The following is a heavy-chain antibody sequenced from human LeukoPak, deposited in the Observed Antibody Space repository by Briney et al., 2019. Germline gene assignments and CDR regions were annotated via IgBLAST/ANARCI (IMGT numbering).Heavy chain of an antibody. V-gene: IGHV3-23*01. Sequence: PGGSLRLSCAASGFTFNIYGMSWVRQTPGKGLEWVASITSRDGTTYYTDSVKGRFTISRDNSENTLYLQMNNLRAEDTAIYYCVRDRPNYYDSSGHYYRRDGDYWGQGTLVTVSS. D-gene: IGHD3-22*01. CDR1: GFTFNIYG. CDR2: ITSRDGTT. CDR3: VRDRPNYYDSSGHYYRRDGDY. J-gene: IGHJ4*02.